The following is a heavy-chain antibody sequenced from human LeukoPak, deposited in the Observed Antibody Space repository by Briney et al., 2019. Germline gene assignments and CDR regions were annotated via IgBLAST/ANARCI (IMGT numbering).Heavy chain of an antibody. Sequence: ASVKVSCKASGYTFTSYDINWVRQATGQGLEWMGWMNPNSGNTGYAQKFQGRVTITRNTSISTAYMELSSLRSEDTAVYYCARDGQEYDTGFFDYWGQGTLVTVSS. CDR2: MNPNSGNT. CDR3: ARDGQEYDTGFFDY. CDR1: GYTFTSYD. V-gene: IGHV1-8*03. D-gene: IGHD1-1*01. J-gene: IGHJ4*02.